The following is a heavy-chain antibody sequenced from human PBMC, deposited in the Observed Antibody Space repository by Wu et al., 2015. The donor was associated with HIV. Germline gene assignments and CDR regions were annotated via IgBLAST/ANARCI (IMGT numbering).Heavy chain of an antibody. CDR1: GYTFTGYY. V-gene: IGHV1-2*02. D-gene: IGHD2-15*01. CDR2: TNPNSGGT. CDR3: ARDELFRVDDAFDM. Sequence: QVQLVQSGAEVKKPGASVKVSCKASGYTFTGYYMHWLRQAPGQGLEWMGWTNPNSGGTNYAQKFQGGVTLTRDTSITTAYMEMSGLRSDDTAVYYCARDELFRVDDAFDMWGQGTMVTVSS. J-gene: IGHJ3*02.